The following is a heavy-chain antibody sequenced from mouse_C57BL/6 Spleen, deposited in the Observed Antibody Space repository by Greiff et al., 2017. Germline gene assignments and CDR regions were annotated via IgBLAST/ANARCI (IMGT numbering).Heavy chain of an antibody. V-gene: IGHV1-52*01. CDR1: GYTFTSYW. Sequence: VQLQQTGAELVRPGSSVKLSCKASGYTFTSYWMHWVKQRPIPGLEWIGNIDPSDSETHYNQKFKDKATLTVDKSSSTAYMQLSSLTSEDSAVYYCAAYYGSSYLFAYWGQGTLVTVSA. CDR3: AAYYGSSYLFAY. CDR2: IDPSDSET. D-gene: IGHD1-1*01. J-gene: IGHJ3*01.